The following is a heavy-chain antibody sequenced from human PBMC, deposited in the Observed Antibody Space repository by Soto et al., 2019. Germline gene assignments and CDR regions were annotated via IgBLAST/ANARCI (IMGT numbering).Heavy chain of an antibody. D-gene: IGHD6-19*01. V-gene: IGHV3-23*01. CDR3: ARTDTFTSPSSGWATRFDS. Sequence: EMQLLESGGGLVQPGGSLRLFCAASGFTFTNYAMTWVRQAPGKGLEWVSTITPTGATLYVDNVKGRFTISRDNSRSTVFLQMNSLRAEDTAMYYCARTDTFTSPSSGWATRFDSWGQGTLVTVSS. CDR1: GFTFTNYA. CDR2: ITPTGAT. J-gene: IGHJ4*02.